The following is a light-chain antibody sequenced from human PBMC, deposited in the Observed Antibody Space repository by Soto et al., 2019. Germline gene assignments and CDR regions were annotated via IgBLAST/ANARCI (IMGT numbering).Light chain of an antibody. CDR3: QQYGSSPWT. V-gene: IGKV3-15*01. J-gene: IGKJ1*01. Sequence: EVVMTQSPATLSVSPGEGATLSCRASQSVGSLVAWYQQKPGQAPRLLIYRASTRATGIAAIFTGSGSGTEFTLTISSLQTEDFAVYYCQQYGSSPWTFGQGTKVEIK. CDR2: RAS. CDR1: QSVGSL.